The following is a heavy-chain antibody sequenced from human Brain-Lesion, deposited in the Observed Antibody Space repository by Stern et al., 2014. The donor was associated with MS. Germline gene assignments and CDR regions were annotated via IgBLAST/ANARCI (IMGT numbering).Heavy chain of an antibody. CDR2: IDPSDSNP. D-gene: IGHD3-16*01. CDR3: ARHMGEGLSIDY. V-gene: IGHV5-10-1*03. Sequence: EVQLVQSGAEVKKPGESLRISCQGSGYSFTSDWISWGRQMPGKGLEWMGRIDPSDSNPNYSPSFQGHVTISADKSINTAYLDWRSLKASDTAMYYCARHMGEGLSIDYWGQGTLVTVSS. CDR1: GYSFTSDW. J-gene: IGHJ4*02.